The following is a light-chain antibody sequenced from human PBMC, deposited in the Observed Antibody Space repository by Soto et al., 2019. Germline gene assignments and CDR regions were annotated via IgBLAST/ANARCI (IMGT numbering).Light chain of an antibody. CDR3: QQLNNYSRT. V-gene: IGKV1-9*01. CDR2: GAS. J-gene: IGKJ3*01. Sequence: IQLTLSTSSLSATVGDRVTITCRASQGISNYLVWYQQKPGKAPNLLIYGASTLQSGVPSRFSGSGSGTDFTLTIDSLQPEDVATYYCQQLNNYSRTFGPGTKVDIK. CDR1: QGISNY.